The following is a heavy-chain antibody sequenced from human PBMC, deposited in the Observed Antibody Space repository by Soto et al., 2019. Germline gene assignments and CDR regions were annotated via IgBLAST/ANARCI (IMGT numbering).Heavy chain of an antibody. Sequence: EVLLLESGGGLVQPGGSLRLSCATSGFGFRNHAMTWFRQAPGKGLEWVSSISGSGNATYYADSVKGRFTISRDNFKTTLSLQMNSLTGHDTALYYCARDRGSYGYVNWGQGTLVTVSS. CDR1: GFGFRNHA. J-gene: IGHJ4*02. V-gene: IGHV3-23*01. D-gene: IGHD3-16*01. CDR2: ISGSGNAT. CDR3: ARDRGSYGYVN.